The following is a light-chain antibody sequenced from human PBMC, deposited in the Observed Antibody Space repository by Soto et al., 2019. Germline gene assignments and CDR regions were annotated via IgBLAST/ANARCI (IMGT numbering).Light chain of an antibody. J-gene: IGKJ2*01. CDR1: QTVGTF. CDR3: QHRTNWPRT. Sequence: EIVLTQSPATLSLSPGERATLSCRASQTVGTFLAWYQQKPGQASRLVIYDASKRATGIPARFSGTGSGTDFALTIRSIEPEDFAVYYCQHRTNWPRTFGQGTKLDIK. CDR2: DAS. V-gene: IGKV3-11*01.